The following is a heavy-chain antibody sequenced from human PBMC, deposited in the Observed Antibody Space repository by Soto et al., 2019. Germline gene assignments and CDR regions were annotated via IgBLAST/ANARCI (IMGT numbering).Heavy chain of an antibody. Sequence: ASVKVSCKASGYTFTSYGISWVRQAPGQGLEWMGWISAYNGNTHYAQKLQGRVTMTTNTPTSTAYMELRSLRSDDTAVYYCARFRITFGGVIVNYGMDVWGQGTTVTVSS. CDR2: ISAYNGNT. V-gene: IGHV1-18*01. CDR3: ARFRITFGGVIVNYGMDV. D-gene: IGHD3-16*02. J-gene: IGHJ6*02. CDR1: GYTFTSYG.